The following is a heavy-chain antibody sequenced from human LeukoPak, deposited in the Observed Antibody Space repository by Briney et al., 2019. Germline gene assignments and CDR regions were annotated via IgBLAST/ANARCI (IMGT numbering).Heavy chain of an antibody. CDR2: ISSTGNT. V-gene: IGHV4-4*07. CDR3: ARAFNRGYMFDY. CDR1: GGSISPYF. J-gene: IGHJ4*02. D-gene: IGHD3-10*01. Sequence: SETLSLTCTVSGGSISPYFWSWIRQPAGKGLEYLGRISSTGNTNYNPSLRSRVTISADTSKNQFSLKLSSVTAADTAVYYCARAFNRGYMFDYWGQGTRVTVSS.